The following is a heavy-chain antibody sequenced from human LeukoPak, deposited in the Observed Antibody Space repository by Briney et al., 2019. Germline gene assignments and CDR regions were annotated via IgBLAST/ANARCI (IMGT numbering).Heavy chain of an antibody. D-gene: IGHD6-13*01. Sequence: PSETLSLTCTVSGGSISSSSYYWGWIRQPPGKGLEWIGSIYYSGSTYYNPSLKSRVTISVDTSKNQFSLKLSSVTAADTAVYYCARQSPGIAGVLYYFDYWGQGTLVTVSS. CDR1: GGSISSSSYY. CDR2: IYYSGST. J-gene: IGHJ4*02. CDR3: ARQSPGIAGVLYYFDY. V-gene: IGHV4-39*01.